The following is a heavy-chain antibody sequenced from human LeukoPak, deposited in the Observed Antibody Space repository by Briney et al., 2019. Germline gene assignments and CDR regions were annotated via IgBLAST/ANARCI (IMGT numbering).Heavy chain of an antibody. Sequence: AGASLRLSCAASGFTFSSYAMSWVRQAPGKGLEWVSAISGSGGSTYYADSMKGRFTISRDNSKNTLYLQMNSLRAEDTAVYYCARADSGSYYTGLFDYWGQGTLVTVSS. D-gene: IGHD1-26*01. J-gene: IGHJ4*02. V-gene: IGHV3-23*01. CDR1: GFTFSSYA. CDR2: ISGSGGST. CDR3: ARADSGSYYTGLFDY.